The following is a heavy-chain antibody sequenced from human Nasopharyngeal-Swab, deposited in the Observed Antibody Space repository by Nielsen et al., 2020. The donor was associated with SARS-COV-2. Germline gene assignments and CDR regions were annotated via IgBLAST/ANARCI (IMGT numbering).Heavy chain of an antibody. CDR1: GGTFSSYA. D-gene: IGHD1-7*01. CDR2: IIPIFGTA. CDR3: ARGGFTGTLLFDY. Sequence: SVKVSCKASGGTFSSYAISWVRQAPGQGLEWMGGIIPIFGTANYAQKFQGRVTMTTDTSTSTGYMELRSLRSDDTAVYYCARGGFTGTLLFDYWGQGTLVTVSS. J-gene: IGHJ4*02. V-gene: IGHV1-69*05.